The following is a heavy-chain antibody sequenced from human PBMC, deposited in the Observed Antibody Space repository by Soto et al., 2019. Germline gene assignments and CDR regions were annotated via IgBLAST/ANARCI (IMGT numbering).Heavy chain of an antibody. CDR2: ISYDGSNK. CDR1: GFTFSSYA. J-gene: IGHJ5*02. Sequence: GGSLRLSCAASGFTFSSYAMHWVRQAPGKGLEWVAVISYDGSNKYYADSVKGRFTISRDNSKNTLYLQMNSLRAEDTAVYYCARLTYYYDSSGYSPGSWGQGTLVTVSS. CDR3: ARLTYYYDSSGYSPGS. V-gene: IGHV3-30-3*01. D-gene: IGHD3-22*01.